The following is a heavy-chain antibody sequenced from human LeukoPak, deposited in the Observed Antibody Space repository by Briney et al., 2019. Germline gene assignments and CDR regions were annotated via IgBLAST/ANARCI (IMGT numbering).Heavy chain of an antibody. D-gene: IGHD3-10*01. CDR1: GFSLSTSGVG. CDR2: IYWNDDK. Sequence: ESGPTLVKTTQTLTLTCTFSGFSLSTSGVGVGWIRQPPGKALEWLTLIYWNDDKRYSPSLKSRLTITKDTSKNQVVLTMTNMDPVDTATYYCAHGTADTYYYGSGNWFDPWGQGTLVTVSS. CDR3: AHGTADTYYYGSGNWFDP. J-gene: IGHJ5*02. V-gene: IGHV2-5*01.